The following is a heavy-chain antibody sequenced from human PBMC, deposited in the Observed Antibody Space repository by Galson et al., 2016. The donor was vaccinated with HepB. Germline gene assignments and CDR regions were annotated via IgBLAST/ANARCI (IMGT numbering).Heavy chain of an antibody. Sequence: SLRLSCAASGFTFNSYGMHWVRQSPGKGRKCVALIWYVGSKISYADSVKGRFTISREDPKNTLYLQMTDLKPEDTGIYYCARQRRRWFSSLYSWGQGALVTVSS. CDR3: ARQRRRWFSSLYS. V-gene: IGHV3-33*01. D-gene: IGHD2-15*01. CDR2: IWYVGSKI. J-gene: IGHJ4*02. CDR1: GFTFNSYG.